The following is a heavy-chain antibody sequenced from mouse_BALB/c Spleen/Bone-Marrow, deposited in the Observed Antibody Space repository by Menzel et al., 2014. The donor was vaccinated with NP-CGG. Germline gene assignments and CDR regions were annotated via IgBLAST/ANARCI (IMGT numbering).Heavy chain of an antibody. CDR1: GYTFTSYW. Sequence: QVQLQQSRAELAKPGASGQLSCKASGYTFTSYWMHWVKQRPGQGLEWIGYINPITGYIEYNQKFKDKATLTADRSSSTAYMQLSSLTSEDSAVYYCARSKYGNYVGFDYWGQGPTLTVYS. J-gene: IGHJ2*01. D-gene: IGHD2-10*02. CDR3: ARSKYGNYVGFDY. CDR2: INPITGYI. V-gene: IGHV1-7*01.